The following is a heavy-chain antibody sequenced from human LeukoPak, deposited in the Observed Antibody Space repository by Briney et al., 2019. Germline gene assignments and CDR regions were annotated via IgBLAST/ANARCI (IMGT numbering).Heavy chain of an antibody. J-gene: IGHJ4*02. CDR2: INANSSGT. Sequence: ASVKVSCKASLYTFTGYYMHSVRQAPGQGLEWMGWINANSSGTNYEQKFQGRVTMTRDTSTSTAYMELSRLRSDDTAVYYCARVYYDSSGYYGYWGQGTLVTVSS. V-gene: IGHV1-2*02. D-gene: IGHD3-22*01. CDR1: LYTFTGYY. CDR3: ARVYYDSSGYYGY.